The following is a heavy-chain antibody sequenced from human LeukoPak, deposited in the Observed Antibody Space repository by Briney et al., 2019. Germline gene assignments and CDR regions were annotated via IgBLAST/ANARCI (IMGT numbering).Heavy chain of an antibody. Sequence: SVKVSCKASGGTFSSYAISWVRQAPGQGLEWMGRIIPILGIANYAQKFQGRVTITADKSTSTAYMELSSLRSEDTAVYYCARPARDGYNWDYWGQGTLVTVSS. CDR1: GGTFSSYA. V-gene: IGHV1-69*04. J-gene: IGHJ4*02. CDR3: ARPARDGYNWDY. CDR2: IIPILGIA. D-gene: IGHD5-24*01.